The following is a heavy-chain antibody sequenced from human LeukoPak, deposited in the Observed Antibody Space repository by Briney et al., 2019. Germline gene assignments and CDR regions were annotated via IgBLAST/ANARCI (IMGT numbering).Heavy chain of an antibody. Sequence: GGSLRLSCAASGFSISGYWMHWVRQAPGKGLVWVSGIKNDGSATMYADSVKGRFTVSRDNAKNTLYLQMNSLRVEDTGVYYRTRSDWFDPWGQGTLVTVSS. V-gene: IGHV3-74*03. J-gene: IGHJ5*02. CDR1: GFSISGYW. CDR3: TRSDWFDP. CDR2: IKNDGSAT.